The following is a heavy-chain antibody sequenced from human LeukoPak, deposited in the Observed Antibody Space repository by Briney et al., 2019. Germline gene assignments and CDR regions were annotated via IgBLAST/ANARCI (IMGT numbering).Heavy chain of an antibody. V-gene: IGHV4-4*02. Sequence: SETLSLTCAVSGASISSSNWRSWVRQPPGKGLEWIGEIYHSGSTNYNPSLKSRVTISVDKSKNQFSLKLSSVTAADTAVYYCARGEFDGGVYFDYWGQGTLVTVSS. J-gene: IGHJ4*02. D-gene: IGHD3-16*01. CDR2: IYHSGST. CDR1: GASISSSNW. CDR3: ARGEFDGGVYFDY.